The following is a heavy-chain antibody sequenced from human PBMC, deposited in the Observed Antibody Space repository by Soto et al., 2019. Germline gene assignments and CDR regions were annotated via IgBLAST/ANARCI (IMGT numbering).Heavy chain of an antibody. CDR1: GDSISSNSNF. CDR2: IYYTGTT. D-gene: IGHD2-21*02. V-gene: IGHV4-39*01. Sequence: SETLSLTCTVSGDSISSNSNFWGWIRQPPGQGLEWIGTIYYTGTTYYSPSLESRVTISVDTSENQFSLRLTSVTAADTAVYYCARRGYCGSDCYSFDFWGHGTLVTVSS. J-gene: IGHJ4*01. CDR3: ARRGYCGSDCYSFDF.